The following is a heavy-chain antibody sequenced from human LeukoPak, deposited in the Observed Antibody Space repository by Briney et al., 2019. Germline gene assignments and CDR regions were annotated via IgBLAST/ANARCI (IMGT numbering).Heavy chain of an antibody. CDR2: IYHSGST. J-gene: IGHJ3*02. CDR1: GGSISSGGYS. V-gene: IGHV4-30-2*01. Sequence: SQTLSLTCAVSGGSISSGGYSWSWIQQPPGKGLEWIGYIYHSGSTYYNPSLKSRVTISVDRSKNQFSLKLSSVTAADTAVYYCASYFGDASAFDIWGQGTMVTVSS. CDR3: ASYFGDASAFDI. D-gene: IGHD4-17*01.